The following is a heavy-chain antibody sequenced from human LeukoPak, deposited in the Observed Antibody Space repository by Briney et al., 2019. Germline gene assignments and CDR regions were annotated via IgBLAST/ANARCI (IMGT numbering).Heavy chain of an antibody. J-gene: IGHJ6*02. CDR3: AREGFLEWLTNYHYYGMDV. D-gene: IGHD3-3*01. V-gene: IGHV3-33*01. Sequence: GRSLRLSCAASGFTFSSYGMHWVRQAPGKGLEWVAVIWYDGSNKYYADSVKGRFTISRDNSKNTLYLQMNSLRAEDTAVYYCAREGFLEWLTNYHYYGMDVWGQGTTVTVSS. CDR1: GFTFSSYG. CDR2: IWYDGSNK.